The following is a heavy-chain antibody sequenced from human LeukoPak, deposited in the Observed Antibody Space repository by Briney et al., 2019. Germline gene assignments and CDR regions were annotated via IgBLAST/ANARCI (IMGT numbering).Heavy chain of an antibody. D-gene: IGHD6-19*01. CDR3: ASGRSGWFGRVLDY. J-gene: IGHJ4*02. Sequence: PGGSLRLSCAASGFTFSSYSMNWVRQAPGKGLEWVSSISSSSSYIYYADSVKGRFTISRDNAKNSLYLQMNSLRAEDTAVYYCASGRSGWFGRVLDYWGQGTLVTVSS. CDR2: ISSSSSYI. CDR1: GFTFSSYS. V-gene: IGHV3-21*01.